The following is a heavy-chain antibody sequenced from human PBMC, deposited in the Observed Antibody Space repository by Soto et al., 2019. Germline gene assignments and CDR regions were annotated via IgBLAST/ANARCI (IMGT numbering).Heavy chain of an antibody. D-gene: IGHD3-3*01. V-gene: IGHV1-18*01. CDR2: ISAYNGNT. CDR1: GYTFTSYG. Sequence: ASVKVSCKASGYTFTSYGISWVRQAPGQGLEWMGWISAYNGNTNYAQKLQGRVTMTTDTSTSTAYMELRSLRSDDTAVYYCARDRRTTIFGVVILNWFDPWGQGTLVTVSS. CDR3: ARDRRTTIFGVVILNWFDP. J-gene: IGHJ5*02.